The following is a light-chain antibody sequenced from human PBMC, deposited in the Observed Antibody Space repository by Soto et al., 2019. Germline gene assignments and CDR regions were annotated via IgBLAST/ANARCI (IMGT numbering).Light chain of an antibody. CDR2: GAS. Sequence: EIVMTQSPATLSVSPGERATLSCRASQSVSSNLAFYQQKPGQAPRLLIYGASSRATGIPDRFSGSGSGTDFTLTISRLEPEDFAVYYCQQYGSSPRTFGQGTKVDI. CDR1: QSVSSN. CDR3: QQYGSSPRT. V-gene: IGKV3-20*01. J-gene: IGKJ1*01.